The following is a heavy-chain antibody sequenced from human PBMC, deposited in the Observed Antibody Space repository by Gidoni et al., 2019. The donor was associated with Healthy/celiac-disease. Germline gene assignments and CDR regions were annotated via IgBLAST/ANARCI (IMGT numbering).Heavy chain of an antibody. CDR1: GYSFTSYW. CDR2: IYPGDSDT. CDR3: ARQRDYDYIWGSYLPDY. D-gene: IGHD3-16*02. Sequence: EVQLVQSGAEVKKQGESLKISCKGSGYSFTSYWIGWVRQMPGKGLEWMGIIYPGDSDTRYSPSFQGQVTISADKSISTAYLQWSSLKASDTAMYYCARQRDYDYIWGSYLPDYWGQGTLVTVSS. V-gene: IGHV5-51*01. J-gene: IGHJ4*02.